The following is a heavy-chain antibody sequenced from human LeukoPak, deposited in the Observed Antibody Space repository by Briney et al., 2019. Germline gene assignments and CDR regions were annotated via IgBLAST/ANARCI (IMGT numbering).Heavy chain of an antibody. Sequence: ASVKVSCKASGYTFTGYYMQWVRQAPGQGLEWMGWIDPNSGGTNYAQKFQGRVTMTSDTSISIVYMELSRLTSDDTAVYYCARDRLSAALAGGWGQGTLVTASS. J-gene: IGHJ4*02. D-gene: IGHD6-13*01. CDR1: GYTFTGYY. CDR3: ARDRLSAALAGG. CDR2: IDPNSGGT. V-gene: IGHV1-2*02.